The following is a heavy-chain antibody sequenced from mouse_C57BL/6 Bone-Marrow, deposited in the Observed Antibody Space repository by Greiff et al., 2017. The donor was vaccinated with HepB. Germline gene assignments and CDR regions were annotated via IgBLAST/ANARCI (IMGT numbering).Heavy chain of an antibody. J-gene: IGHJ4*01. D-gene: IGHD1-1*01. CDR3: ARNYGSSYRAMDY. CDR1: GYTFTSYW. V-gene: IGHV1-55*01. CDR2: IYPGSGST. Sequence: QVQLQQSGAELVKPGASVKMSCKASGYTFTSYWITWVKQRPGQGLEWIGDIYPGSGSTNYNEKFKSKATLTVDTSSSTAYMQLSSLTSEDSAVYDCARNYGSSYRAMDYWGQGTSVTVSS.